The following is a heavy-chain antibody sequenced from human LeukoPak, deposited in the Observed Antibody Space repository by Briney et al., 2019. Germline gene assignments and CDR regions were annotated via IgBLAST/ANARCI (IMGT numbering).Heavy chain of an antibody. CDR3: ARSHGSGSYYNLNDY. CDR2: ICYSGST. Sequence: SETLSLTCTVSGGSISSYYWSWIRQPPGKGLEWIGYICYSGSTNYNPSLRSRVTISVDTSKNQFSLKLSSVTAADTAVYYCARSHGSGSYYNLNDYWGQGTLVTVSS. V-gene: IGHV4-59*01. J-gene: IGHJ4*02. D-gene: IGHD3-10*01. CDR1: GGSISSYY.